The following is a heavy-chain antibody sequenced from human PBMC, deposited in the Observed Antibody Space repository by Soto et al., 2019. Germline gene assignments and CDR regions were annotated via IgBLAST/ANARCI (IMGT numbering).Heavy chain of an antibody. CDR2: INPNSGGT. CDR1: GYTFTGYY. V-gene: IGHV1-2*04. J-gene: IGHJ4*02. CDR3: ARVGGASSGWFPDY. Sequence: ASVKVSCKASGYTFTGYYMHWVRQAPGQGLEWMGWINPNSGGTNYAQKFQGWVTMTRDTSISTAYMELSRLRSDDTAVYYCARVGGASSGWFPDYWGQGTLVTVSS. D-gene: IGHD6-19*01.